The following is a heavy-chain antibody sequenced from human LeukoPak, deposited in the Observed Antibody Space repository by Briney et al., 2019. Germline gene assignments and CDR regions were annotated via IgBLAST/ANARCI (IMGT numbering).Heavy chain of an antibody. J-gene: IGHJ4*02. CDR2: IYYSGST. V-gene: IGHV4-59*01. D-gene: IGHD6-13*01. CDR3: ARFIAAAGMGEFDY. CDR1: GGSFSGYC. Sequence: SETLSLTCAVYGGSFSGYCWSWIRQPPGKGLEWIGYIYYSGSTNYNPSLKSRVTISVDMSKNQFSLKLSSVTAADTAVYYCARFIAAAGMGEFDYWGQGTLVTVSS.